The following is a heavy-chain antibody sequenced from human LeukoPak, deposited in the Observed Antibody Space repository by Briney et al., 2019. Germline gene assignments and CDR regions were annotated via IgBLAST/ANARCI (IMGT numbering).Heavy chain of an antibody. Sequence: PGGSLRLSCAASGFTFSNYAMSWVRQAPGKGLEWVSAISGSGDRTYNADSVKGRFTISRDNSKNTLYLQMISLSAADTAVYYCAKDRGGHLFDNWGQGTLVTVSS. V-gene: IGHV3-23*01. CDR3: AKDRGGHLFDN. CDR2: ISGSGDRT. D-gene: IGHD6-25*01. J-gene: IGHJ4*02. CDR1: GFTFSNYA.